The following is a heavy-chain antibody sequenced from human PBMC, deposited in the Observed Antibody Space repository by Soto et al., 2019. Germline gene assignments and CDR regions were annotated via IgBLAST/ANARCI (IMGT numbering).Heavy chain of an antibody. Sequence: EVQLVESGGGLVQPGRSLRLSCAASGFTFDDYAMHWVRQAPGKGLEWVSGISWNSGSIGYADSVKGRFTISRDNSKNTLYLQMNSLRAEDTAVYYCAKVPRDYGMDVWGQGTTVTVSS. J-gene: IGHJ6*02. CDR3: AKVPRDYGMDV. CDR2: ISWNSGSI. V-gene: IGHV3-9*01. CDR1: GFTFDDYA.